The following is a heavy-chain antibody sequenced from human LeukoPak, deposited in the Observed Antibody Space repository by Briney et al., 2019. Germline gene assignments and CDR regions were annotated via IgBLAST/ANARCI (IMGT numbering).Heavy chain of an antibody. CDR3: ARAVLRFLEWAVYFDY. CDR2: ISAYNGNT. D-gene: IGHD3-3*01. CDR1: GYTFTSYG. V-gene: IGHV1-18*01. J-gene: IGHJ4*02. Sequence: ASVKVSCKASGYTFTSYGISWVRQAPGQGLEWMGWISAYNGNTNYAQKLQGRVTMTTGTSTSTAYMELRSLRSDDTAVYYCARAVLRFLEWAVYFDYWGQGTLVTVSS.